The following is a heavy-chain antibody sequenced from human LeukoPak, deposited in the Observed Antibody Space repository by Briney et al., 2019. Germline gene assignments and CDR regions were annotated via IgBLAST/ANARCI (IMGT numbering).Heavy chain of an antibody. D-gene: IGHD5-12*01. V-gene: IGHV3-38-3*01. CDR1: GFTVSSNE. CDR3: ARAVGYDYGDAFDI. Sequence: GGSLRLSCAASGFTVSSNEMSWVRQAPGKGLEGVSTISGGRTYYADSRKGRFTNSRDNAKNSLYLQMNSLRAEDTAVYYCARAVGYDYGDAFDIWGQGTMVTVSS. J-gene: IGHJ3*02. CDR2: ISGGRT.